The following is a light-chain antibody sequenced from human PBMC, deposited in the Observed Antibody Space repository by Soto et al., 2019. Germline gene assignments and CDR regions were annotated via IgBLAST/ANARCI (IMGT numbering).Light chain of an antibody. CDR1: QSVGSY. CDR2: HAS. CDR3: QQRSSWMYT. J-gene: IGKJ2*01. V-gene: IGKV3-11*01. Sequence: EIVLTQSPATLYLSPGERATLSCRTSQSVGSYLAWYRQKPGQAPRLLIYHASNRATGIPARFSGSGSGTDFTLTITSLEPEDFAVYYCQQRSSWMYTFGQGTRLEIK.